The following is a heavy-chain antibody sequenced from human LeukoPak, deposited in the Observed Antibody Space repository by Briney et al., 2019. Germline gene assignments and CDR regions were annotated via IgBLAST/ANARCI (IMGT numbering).Heavy chain of an antibody. CDR3: AKATGNLGN. J-gene: IGHJ4*02. CDR1: GFTFSSYA. Sequence: PGGSLRLSCAASGFTFSSYAMSWVRQAPGKGLEWVSTISNSDGKTYYADSVKGRFTISRDNSKNTLHVQMNSLTAEDTAIYYCAKATGNLGNWGQGTLVTVSS. D-gene: IGHD1-1*01. V-gene: IGHV3-23*01. CDR2: ISNSDGKT.